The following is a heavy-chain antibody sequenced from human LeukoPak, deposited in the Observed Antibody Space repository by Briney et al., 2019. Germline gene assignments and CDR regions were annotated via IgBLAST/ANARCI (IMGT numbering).Heavy chain of an antibody. D-gene: IGHD1-26*01. CDR2: INHSGST. CDR1: GGSFSGYY. J-gene: IGHJ6*02. Sequence: SETLSLTCAVYGGSFSGYYWSWIRQPPGKGLEWIGEINHSGSTNYNPSLKSRVTISVDTSKNQFSLKLSSVTAADTAVYYCARRVSGSYYYGMDVWGQGTTVTVSS. CDR3: ARRVSGSYYYGMDV. V-gene: IGHV4-34*01.